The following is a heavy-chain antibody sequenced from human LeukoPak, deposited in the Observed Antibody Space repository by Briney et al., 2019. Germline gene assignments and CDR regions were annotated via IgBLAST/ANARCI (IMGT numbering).Heavy chain of an antibody. D-gene: IGHD6-19*01. CDR1: GFNFHNYA. CDR2: ISYDGSDK. V-gene: IGHV3-30*04. Sequence: PGGSLRLSCTASGFNFHNYAMHWVRQAPGKGLEWVAVISYDGSDKYYGDSVKGRFTISRDNSKNTLSLQMNSLRPEDTAVYYCAKVAGAVAGVTSYYFDYWGQGTLVTVSS. CDR3: AKVAGAVAGVTSYYFDY. J-gene: IGHJ4*02.